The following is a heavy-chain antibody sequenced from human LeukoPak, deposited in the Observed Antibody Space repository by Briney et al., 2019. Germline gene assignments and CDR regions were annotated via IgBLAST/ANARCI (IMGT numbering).Heavy chain of an antibody. D-gene: IGHD5-18*01. J-gene: IGHJ4*02. CDR1: GFTFSSYE. CDR2: IHYSGST. Sequence: GSLRLSCAASGFTFSSYEMDWIRQPPGKGLEWIGTIHYSGSTYYNPSLKSRVTISVDTSKSQFSLKLSSVTAADTAVYYCARQGYSYGHVGDFDYWGQGTLVTVSS. V-gene: IGHV4-39*01. CDR3: ARQGYSYGHVGDFDY.